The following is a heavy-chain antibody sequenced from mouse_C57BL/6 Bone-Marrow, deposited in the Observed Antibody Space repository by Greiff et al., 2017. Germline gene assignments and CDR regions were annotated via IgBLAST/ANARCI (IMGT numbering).Heavy chain of an antibody. CDR3: ARDASCDGGFAY. D-gene: IGHD2-13*01. CDR1: GFTFSDFY. V-gene: IGHV7-1*01. CDR2: SRNKANVYTT. Sequence: EVKLVEPGGGLVQSGRSLRLSCAPSGFTFSDFYMEWVRQAPGKGLEWIAASRNKANVYTTEHSASVKGRFSVSRDTSQSILYLQMNALRAEDTAIYYGARDASCDGGFAYWGQGTLVTVSA. J-gene: IGHJ3*01.